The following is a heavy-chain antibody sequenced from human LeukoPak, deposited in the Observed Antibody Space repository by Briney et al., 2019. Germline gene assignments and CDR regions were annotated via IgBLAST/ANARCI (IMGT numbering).Heavy chain of an antibody. J-gene: IGHJ6*03. D-gene: IGHD6-13*01. CDR2: MSSSGGTI. CDR3: ARPPGECNSSTCYYLYYYMDV. CDR1: GFTFSDYY. Sequence: PGGSLRLSYVASGFTFSDYYMNWIRQAPGKGLEWVSYMSSSGGTIFYADSVKGRFTISRDNAKTSLYLQMNSLRAEDTAVYYCARPPGECNSSTCYYLYYYMDVWSKGTTVTVSS. V-gene: IGHV3-11*04.